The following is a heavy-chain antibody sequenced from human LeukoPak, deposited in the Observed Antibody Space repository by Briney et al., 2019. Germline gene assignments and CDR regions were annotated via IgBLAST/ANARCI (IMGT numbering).Heavy chain of an antibody. D-gene: IGHD3-22*01. J-gene: IGHJ4*02. CDR3: ARDPATYYYDSSGPFDY. CDR2: ISAYNGNT. V-gene: IGHV1-18*01. Sequence: ASVKVSCKASGYTFTSYGISWVRQAPGQGLEWMGWISAYNGNTNYAQKLQGRVTMTTDASTSTAYMELRSLRSGDTAVYYCARDPATYYYDSSGPFDYWGQGTLVTVSS. CDR1: GYTFTSYG.